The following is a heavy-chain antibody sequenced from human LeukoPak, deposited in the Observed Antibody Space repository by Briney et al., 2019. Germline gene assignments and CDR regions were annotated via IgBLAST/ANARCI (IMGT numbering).Heavy chain of an antibody. CDR3: AKRGSALRYFDF. CDR1: GFTFSNYA. Sequence: GGSLRLSCAASGFTFSNYAMSWVRQAPGKGLEWVSAISTGGAGTYYADSVKGRFTISRDNSQNPLYLQMNSLRAEDTAIYYCAKRGSALRYFDFWGQGTLVTVSS. D-gene: IGHD3-9*01. CDR2: ISTGGAGT. V-gene: IGHV3-23*01. J-gene: IGHJ4*02.